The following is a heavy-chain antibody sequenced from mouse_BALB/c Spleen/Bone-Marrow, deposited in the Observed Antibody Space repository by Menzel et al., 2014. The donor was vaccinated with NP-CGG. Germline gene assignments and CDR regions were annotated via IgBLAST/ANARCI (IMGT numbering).Heavy chain of an antibody. D-gene: IGHD2-14*01. CDR2: ISSGSSTI. CDR1: GFTFSSFG. V-gene: IGHV5-17*02. J-gene: IGHJ3*01. Sequence: EVKLMESGGGLVQPGGSRKLSCAASGFTFSSFGMHWVRQAPEKGLEWVAYISSGSSTIYYADTVKGRFTISRDNPKNTLFLQMTSPRSEDTAMYYCARYDGFAYWGQGTLVTVSA. CDR3: ARYDGFAY.